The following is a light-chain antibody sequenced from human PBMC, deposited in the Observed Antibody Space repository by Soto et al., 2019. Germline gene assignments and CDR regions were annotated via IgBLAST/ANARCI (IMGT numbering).Light chain of an antibody. CDR2: GAS. Sequence: EIVMTHSPATLSVSPGERAALSCRASQSVSSNLAWYQQKPGQAPRLLIYGASTRATGIPARFSGSGSGTEFTPTISSLRSEDFAVYYCQQYYDWPITFGQGTRLEIK. CDR1: QSVSSN. V-gene: IGKV3-15*01. J-gene: IGKJ5*01. CDR3: QQYYDWPIT.